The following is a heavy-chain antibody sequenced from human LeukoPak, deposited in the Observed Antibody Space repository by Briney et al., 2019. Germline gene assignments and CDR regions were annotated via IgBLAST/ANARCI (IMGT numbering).Heavy chain of an antibody. Sequence: SSVKVSCKASGGTFSSYAISWVRQAPGQGLEWMGRIIPIFGTANCAQKFQGRVTITTDESTSTAYMELSSLRSEDTAVYYCARDRSIAVAGTLDYWGQGTLVTVSS. CDR1: GGTFSSYA. J-gene: IGHJ4*02. D-gene: IGHD6-19*01. CDR2: IIPIFGTA. CDR3: ARDRSIAVAGTLDY. V-gene: IGHV1-69*05.